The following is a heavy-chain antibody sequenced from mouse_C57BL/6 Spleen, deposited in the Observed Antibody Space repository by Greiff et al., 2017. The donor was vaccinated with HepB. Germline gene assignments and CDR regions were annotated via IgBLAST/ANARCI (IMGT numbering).Heavy chain of an antibody. CDR3: ARSPFAY. V-gene: IGHV1-82*01. Sequence: VQLQQSGPELVKPGASVKISCKASGYAFSSSWMNWVKQRPGKGLEWIGRIYPGDGDTNYNGKFKGKATLTADKSSSTAYMQRSSLTSEDSAVYFCARSPFAYWGQGTLVTVSA. J-gene: IGHJ3*01. CDR2: IYPGDGDT. CDR1: GYAFSSSW.